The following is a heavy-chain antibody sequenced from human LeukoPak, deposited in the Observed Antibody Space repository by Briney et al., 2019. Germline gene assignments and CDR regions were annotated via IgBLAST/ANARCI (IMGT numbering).Heavy chain of an antibody. V-gene: IGHV6-1*01. D-gene: IGHD3-3*01. CDR2: TYYRSKWYN. J-gene: IGHJ6*02. CDR3: ARDGPELRFLETSYYYYYGMDV. Sequence: SQTLSLTCAFSGDSVSSNSAAWNWIRQSPSRGLEWLGRTYYRSKWYNDYAVSVKSRITINPDTSKNQFSLQLNSVTPEDTAVYYCARDGPELRFLETSYYYYYGMDVWGQGTTVTVSS. CDR1: GDSVSSNSAA.